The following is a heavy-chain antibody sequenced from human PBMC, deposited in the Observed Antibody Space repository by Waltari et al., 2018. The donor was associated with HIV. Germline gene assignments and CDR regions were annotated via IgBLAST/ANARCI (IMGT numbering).Heavy chain of an antibody. J-gene: IGHJ4*02. V-gene: IGHV5-51*01. CDR3: VRLRVVVAATLIVDYFDY. CDR1: GYRFISYW. D-gene: IGHD2-15*01. CDR2: ISPGDSVT. Sequence: EVQLVQSGAQVKKPGESLNISCKGSGYRFISYWIGWVRQMPGKGLEWNGIISPGDSVTRVIPSCRGRVTTSDDKSISTAYVQWSSLKASDTAMYYWVRLRVVVAATLIVDYFDYWCQGTLVTVSS.